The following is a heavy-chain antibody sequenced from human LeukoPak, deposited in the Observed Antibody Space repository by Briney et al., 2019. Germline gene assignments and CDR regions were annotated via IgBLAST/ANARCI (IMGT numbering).Heavy chain of an antibody. CDR2: IYTSGST. CDR3: ARDGRYYGSGSYYTYYYYGMDV. J-gene: IGHJ6*02. D-gene: IGHD3-10*01. Sequence: SETLSLTCTVSGGSISSYYWSWIRQPAGKGLEWIGRIYTSGSTNYNPSLKSRVTMSVDTSKNQFSLKLSSVTAADTAVNYCARDGRYYGSGSYYTYYYYGMDVWGQGTTVTVSS. CDR1: GGSISSYY. V-gene: IGHV4-4*07.